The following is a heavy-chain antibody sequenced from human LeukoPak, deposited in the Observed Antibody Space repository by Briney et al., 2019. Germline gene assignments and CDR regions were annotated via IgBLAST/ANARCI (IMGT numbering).Heavy chain of an antibody. D-gene: IGHD5-24*01. J-gene: IGHJ4*02. CDR1: GFTFSSYW. CDR3: ASLVSWGMATAFDY. CDR2: ISGDGSST. V-gene: IGHV3-74*01. Sequence: GSLRLSCATSGFTFSSYWMHWVRQAPGKGLVWVSHISGDGSSTNYADSVKGRFTISRDNANNTLYLQMNRLSAEDTALYYCASLVSWGMATAFDYWGQGTLVTVSS.